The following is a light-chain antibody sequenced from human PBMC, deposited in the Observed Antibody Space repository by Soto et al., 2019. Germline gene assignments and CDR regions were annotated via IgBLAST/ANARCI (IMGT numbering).Light chain of an antibody. CDR1: QSVVHSSNNKDY. V-gene: IGKV4-1*01. CDR3: QQYYSTPFT. CDR2: WAS. Sequence: DIVMTQSPDSLAVSLGERATIYCKSSQSVVHSSNNKDYLAWYQQKPGQSHKLLIYWASTQEAVVPDRLSGSGSSTEFTLTISSLQAEDVAVYYCQQYYSTPFTFGPGTKVDIK. J-gene: IGKJ3*01.